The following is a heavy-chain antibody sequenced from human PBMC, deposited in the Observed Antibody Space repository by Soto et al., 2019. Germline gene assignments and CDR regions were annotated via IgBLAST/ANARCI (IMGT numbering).Heavy chain of an antibody. CDR3: AKADDYSNNYYYYGMDV. CDR2: ISGSTDST. CDR1: GFTFTTYA. V-gene: IGHV3-23*01. Sequence: GGSLRLSCAASGFTFTTYAMNWVRQAPGKGLEWVSSISGSTDSTNYADSVKGRFTISRDNSKNTLYLQMNSLRAEDTAVYYCAKADDYSNNYYYYGMDVWGPGTTVTVSS. J-gene: IGHJ6*02. D-gene: IGHD4-4*01.